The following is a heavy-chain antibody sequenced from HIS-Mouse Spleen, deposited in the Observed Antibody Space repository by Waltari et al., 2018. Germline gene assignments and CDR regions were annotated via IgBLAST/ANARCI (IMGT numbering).Heavy chain of an antibody. V-gene: IGHV3-30*18. Sequence: QVQLVESGGGVVQPGRSLRLSCAAFGFTFSSYGMHWVRQAPGKGLGWVAVKSYNGSSKYYADSVKGRFTISRDNSKNTLYLQMNSLRAEDTAVYYCAKDKHHAFDYWGQGTLVTVSS. CDR1: GFTFSSYG. CDR2: KSYNGSSK. CDR3: AKDKHHAFDY. J-gene: IGHJ4*02.